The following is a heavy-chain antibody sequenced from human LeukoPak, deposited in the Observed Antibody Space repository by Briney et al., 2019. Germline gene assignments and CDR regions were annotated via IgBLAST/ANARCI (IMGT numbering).Heavy chain of an antibody. J-gene: IGHJ4*02. Sequence: SETLSPTCTVSGGSMSSSSNYWGWIRQPPGKGLEWIGSIYYSGSTYYNPSLKSRVTISVDTSKKQFSLKLSSVTAADTAVYYCARHKAVAGAGTDCWGQGTLVIVSS. CDR3: ARHKAVAGAGTDC. D-gene: IGHD6-13*01. V-gene: IGHV4-39*01. CDR2: IYYSGST. CDR1: GGSMSSSSNY.